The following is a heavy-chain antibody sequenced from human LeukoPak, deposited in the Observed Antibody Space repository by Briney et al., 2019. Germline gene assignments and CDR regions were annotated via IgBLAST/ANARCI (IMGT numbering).Heavy chain of an antibody. CDR1: GYTLTELS. CDR2: FDPEDGET. V-gene: IGHV1-24*01. Sequence: ASVKVSCKVSGYTLTELSMHWVRQAPGKGLEWMGGFDPEDGETIYAQKFQGRVTMTEDTSTDTAYMELSSLRSEDTAVYYCATVFFDYGDPYYFDYWGQGTLVTVSS. D-gene: IGHD4-17*01. J-gene: IGHJ4*02. CDR3: ATVFFDYGDPYYFDY.